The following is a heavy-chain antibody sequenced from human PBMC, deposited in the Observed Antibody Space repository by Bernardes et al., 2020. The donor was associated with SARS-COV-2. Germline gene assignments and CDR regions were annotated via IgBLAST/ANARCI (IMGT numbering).Heavy chain of an antibody. Sequence: GGSLRLSCAASGFTFSSYWMHWVRQVPGEGLVCVSRINADGSTTDYADAVRGRFTISRDNAKNTLFLQMNGLRAEDTSLYYCAKSAFVSGRGYYIDNWPQGTLVTVS. D-gene: IGHD2-15*01. CDR2: INADGSTT. J-gene: IGHJ4*02. V-gene: IGHV3-74*01. CDR3: AKSAFVSGRGYYIDN. CDR1: GFTFSSYW.